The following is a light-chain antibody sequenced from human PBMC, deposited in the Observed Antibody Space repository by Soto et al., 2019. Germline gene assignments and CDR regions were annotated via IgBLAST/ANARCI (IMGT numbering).Light chain of an antibody. Sequence: DIQLTQSPSFLSASVGDRVAITCRASQGISSYLAWYQKKPGTAPKLLIHSASTLQSGVPSRFSGSGSGTEFPLTISRLQPEDFAIYYCQQLNSYPLTFGGGTKVEIK. CDR3: QQLNSYPLT. J-gene: IGKJ4*01. CDR2: SAS. V-gene: IGKV1-9*01. CDR1: QGISSY.